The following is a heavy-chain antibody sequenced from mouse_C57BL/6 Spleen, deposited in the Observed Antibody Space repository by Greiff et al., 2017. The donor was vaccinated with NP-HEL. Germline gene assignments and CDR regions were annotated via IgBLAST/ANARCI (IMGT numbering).Heavy chain of an antibody. V-gene: IGHV1-82*01. CDR2: IYPGDGDT. Sequence: QVQLQQSGPELVKPGASVKISCKASGYAFSSSWMNWVKQRPGKGLEWIGRIYPGDGDTNYNGKFKGKATLTADKASSTAYMQLSSLTSEDSAVYCCATETAQAFDDWGQGTTLTVSS. D-gene: IGHD3-2*02. CDR3: ATETAQAFDD. J-gene: IGHJ2*01. CDR1: GYAFSSSW.